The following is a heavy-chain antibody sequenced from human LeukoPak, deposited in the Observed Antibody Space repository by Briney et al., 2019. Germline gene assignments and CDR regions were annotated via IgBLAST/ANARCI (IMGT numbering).Heavy chain of an antibody. CDR3: ARNMVRGVIRFFDY. Sequence: GGSLRLSCAASGFTVSSNYMSWVRQAPGKGLEWVSVIYSGGSTYYADSVKGRFTISRDNSKNTLYLQMNSLRAEDTAVYYCARNMVRGVIRFFDYWGQGTLVTVSS. V-gene: IGHV3-66*01. CDR2: IYSGGST. D-gene: IGHD3-10*01. J-gene: IGHJ4*02. CDR1: GFTVSSNY.